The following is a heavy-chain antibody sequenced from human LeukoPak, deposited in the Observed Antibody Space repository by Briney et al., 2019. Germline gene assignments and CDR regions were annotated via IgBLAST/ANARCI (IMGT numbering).Heavy chain of an antibody. V-gene: IGHV3-21*01. Sequence: GGSLRLSCSASGFTFSSYSMNWVRQAPGKGLEWVSSISSSSSYIYYADSVKGRFTISRDNAKNSLYLQMNGLRAEDTAVYYCAGGSYYVNNYWGQGTLVTVSS. D-gene: IGHD1-26*01. CDR1: GFTFSSYS. CDR2: ISSSSSYI. CDR3: AGGSYYVNNY. J-gene: IGHJ4*02.